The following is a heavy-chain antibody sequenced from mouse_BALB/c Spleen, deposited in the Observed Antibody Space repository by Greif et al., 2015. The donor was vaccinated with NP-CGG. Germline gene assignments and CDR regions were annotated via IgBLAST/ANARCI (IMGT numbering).Heavy chain of an antibody. V-gene: IGHV14-1*02. D-gene: IGHD2-4*01. CDR3: ATSTMITTWFAY. J-gene: IGHJ3*01. CDR1: GFNIKDYY. CDR2: IDPENGNT. Sequence: EVKLVESGAELVRPGALVKLSCKASGFNIKDYYMHWVKQRPEQGLEWIGWIDPENGNTIYDPKFQGKASITADTSSNTAYLQLSSLTSEDTAVYYCATSTMITTWFAYWAKGLWSLSLQ.